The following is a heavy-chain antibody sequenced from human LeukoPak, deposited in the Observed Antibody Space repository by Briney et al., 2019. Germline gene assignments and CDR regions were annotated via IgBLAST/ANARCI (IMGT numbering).Heavy chain of an antibody. Sequence: SETLSLTCTVSGGSISSYYWSWIRQPPGKGLEWIGYIYYSGSTNYNPSLKSRVTISVDTSKNQFSLKLSSVTAADTAVYYCARSMTTPYSYFDYWGQGTLVTVSS. CDR3: ARSMTTPYSYFDY. V-gene: IGHV4-59*01. CDR1: GGSISSYY. J-gene: IGHJ4*02. CDR2: IYYSGST. D-gene: IGHD4-17*01.